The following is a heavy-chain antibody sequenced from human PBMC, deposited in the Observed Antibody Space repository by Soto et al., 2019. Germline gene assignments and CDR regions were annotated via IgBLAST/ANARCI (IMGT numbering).Heavy chain of an antibody. V-gene: IGHV1-3*01. CDR1: GYSFKNYA. Sequence: QVKLVQSGPEVKRPGASVRISCRTAGYSFKNYAIHWVRQAPGKKLGWMGWSNEGSGNTRYSHKFKGRMSIARDTSASTSYLDLRSLTSEDTAVYFCARDDRTISGAVTLDYWGPGTLVTVSS. CDR3: ARDDRTISGAVTLDY. CDR2: SNEGSGNT. D-gene: IGHD3-3*02. J-gene: IGHJ4*02.